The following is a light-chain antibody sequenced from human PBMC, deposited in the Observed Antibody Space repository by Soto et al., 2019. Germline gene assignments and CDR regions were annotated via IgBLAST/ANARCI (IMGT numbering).Light chain of an antibody. CDR2: RNT. Sequence: QSVLTQPHSASGTPGQRVTISCSGSTSNIGSDTVNWYQQLPGTAPKLLIYRNTQRPSGVPDRFSGSKSGASASLAISGLQSEDEADYYCASWDDSLDVVVFGGGTKLTVL. CDR3: ASWDDSLDVVV. V-gene: IGLV1-44*01. J-gene: IGLJ2*01. CDR1: TSNIGSDT.